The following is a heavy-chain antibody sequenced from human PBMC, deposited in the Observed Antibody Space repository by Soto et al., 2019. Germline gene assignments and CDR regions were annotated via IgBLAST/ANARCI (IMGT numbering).Heavy chain of an antibody. D-gene: IGHD6-19*01. CDR3: AKASPYSSGWSAYYGMDV. CDR1: GFTFSSYG. V-gene: IGHV3-30*18. J-gene: IGHJ6*02. Sequence: GGSLRLSCPASGFTFSSYGMHWVRQAPGKGLEWVAVISYDGSNKYYADSVKGRFTISRDNSKNTLYLQMNSLRAEDTAVYYCAKASPYSSGWSAYYGMDVWGQGTTVTVSS. CDR2: ISYDGSNK.